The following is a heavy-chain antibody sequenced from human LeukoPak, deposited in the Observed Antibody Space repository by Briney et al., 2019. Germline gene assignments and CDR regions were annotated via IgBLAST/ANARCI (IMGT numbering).Heavy chain of an antibody. Sequence: SETLSLTCVVSGYSISSGYHWGWIRQPPGKGLEWIGSVYRSGTTYYDPSLKSRVTISVDTSKNQISLKVRAVTAADTAMYYCARENWVFDYWGQGILVTVSS. CDR2: VYRSGTT. D-gene: IGHD7-27*01. J-gene: IGHJ4*02. CDR1: GYSISSGYH. V-gene: IGHV4-38-2*02. CDR3: ARENWVFDY.